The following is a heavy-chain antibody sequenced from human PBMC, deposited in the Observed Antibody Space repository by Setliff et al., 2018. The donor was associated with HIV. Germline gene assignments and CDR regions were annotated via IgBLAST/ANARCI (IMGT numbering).Heavy chain of an antibody. CDR3: ARGNPNDC. CDR1: GGSFSGYY. Sequence: SETLSLTCAVYGGSFSGYYWTWIRQPPGKGLEWIGEINHSGRTDYNPSLKSRVTISVDTSKNQFSLKLTSVTAVDTAVYYCARGNPNDCWGQGILVVVST. J-gene: IGHJ4*02. V-gene: IGHV4-34*01. CDR2: INHSGRT.